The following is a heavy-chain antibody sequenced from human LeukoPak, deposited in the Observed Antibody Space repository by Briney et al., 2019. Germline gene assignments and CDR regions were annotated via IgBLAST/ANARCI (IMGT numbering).Heavy chain of an antibody. V-gene: IGHV4-34*01. Sequence: PSETLSLTCAVYGGSFSGYYWSWIRQPPGKGLEWIGEINHSGSTNYNPSLKSRVTIPVDTSKNQFSLKLSSVTAADTAVYYCARSGATRGGFDYWGQGTLVTVSS. CDR3: ARSGATRGGFDY. CDR1: GGSFSGYY. D-gene: IGHD1-26*01. J-gene: IGHJ4*02. CDR2: INHSGST.